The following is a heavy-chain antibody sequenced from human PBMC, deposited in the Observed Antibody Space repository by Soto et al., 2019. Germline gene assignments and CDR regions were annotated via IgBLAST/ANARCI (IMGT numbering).Heavy chain of an antibody. CDR1: GGSISSYY. D-gene: IGHD3-22*01. V-gene: IGHV4-59*01. CDR2: IYYSGST. J-gene: IGHJ4*02. Sequence: SETLSLTCTVSGGSISSYYWSWIRQPPGKGLEWIGYIYYSGSTNYNPSLKSRVTISVDTSKNQFSLKLSSVTAADTAVYYCARTYYYDSSGALDYWGQGNLVTVSS. CDR3: ARTYYYDSSGALDY.